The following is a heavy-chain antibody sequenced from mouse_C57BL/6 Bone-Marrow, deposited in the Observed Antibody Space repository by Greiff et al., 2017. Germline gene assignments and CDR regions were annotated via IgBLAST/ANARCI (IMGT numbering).Heavy chain of an antibody. Sequence: QVQLQQPGAELVKPGASVKLSCKASGYTFTSYWMHWVKQRPGQGLEWIGMIHPNSGSTNYNEKFKSKATLTVDKSSSTAYMQLSSLTSEDSAVYYCARMRANCLSVDYWGQGTTLTVSS. J-gene: IGHJ2*01. CDR1: GYTFTSYW. CDR2: IHPNSGST. CDR3: ARMRANCLSVDY. D-gene: IGHD4-1*01. V-gene: IGHV1-64*01.